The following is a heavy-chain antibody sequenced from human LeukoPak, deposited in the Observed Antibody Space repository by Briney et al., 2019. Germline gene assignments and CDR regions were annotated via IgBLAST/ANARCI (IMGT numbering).Heavy chain of an antibody. Sequence: GGSLRLSCGASGFSFSTYWMDWVRQAQGKGLEWVASIKEDGSRADYVDSVRGRFTVSRDNTKNSLFLHMNSLRVDDTAVYYCASDRAFSQFDYWGQGTLVTVSS. CDR2: IKEDGSRA. CDR3: ASDRAFSQFDY. J-gene: IGHJ4*02. V-gene: IGHV3-7*01. D-gene: IGHD3-10*01. CDR1: GFSFSTYW.